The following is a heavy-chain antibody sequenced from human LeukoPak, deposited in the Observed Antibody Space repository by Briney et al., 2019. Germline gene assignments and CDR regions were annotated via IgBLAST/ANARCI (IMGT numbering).Heavy chain of an antibody. CDR2: TYYKSMWHN. V-gene: IGHV6-1*01. Sequence: PSQTLSLTCDISGDSVSANAWTWIRQSPLRGLEWLGRTYYKSMWHNEYALSLRGRITIRPDTSKNQFSLHLTSVTPDDTAVYFCARDIVAGCDSWGQGTLVTVSS. D-gene: IGHD3-22*01. CDR3: ARDIVAGCDS. J-gene: IGHJ4*02. CDR1: GDSVSANA.